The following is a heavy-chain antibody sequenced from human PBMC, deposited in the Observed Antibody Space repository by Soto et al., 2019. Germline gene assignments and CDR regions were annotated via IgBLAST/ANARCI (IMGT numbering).Heavy chain of an antibody. J-gene: IGHJ4*02. CDR2: ISWNSAYI. V-gene: IGHV3-9*01. CDR1: GFTFDDYA. Sequence: EVQPVESGGGLVQPGRSLRLSCVASGFTFDDYAMHWVRQVPGKGLEWVSVISWNSAYIGYADSVKGRFTISRDNAKNSVSRQMNRLRTEDTALYYCASTYSGYEDFDYWGQGTLVTVSS. CDR3: ASTYSGYEDFDY. D-gene: IGHD5-12*01.